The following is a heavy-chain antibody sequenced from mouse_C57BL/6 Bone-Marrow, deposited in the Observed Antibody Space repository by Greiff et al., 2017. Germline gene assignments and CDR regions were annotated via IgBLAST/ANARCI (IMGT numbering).Heavy chain of an antibody. J-gene: IGHJ3*01. CDR3: ARQGWLLHTWFAY. CDR2: IYPRSGNT. Sequence: QVQLKQSGAELARPGASVKLSCKASGYTFTSYGISWVKQRTGQGLEWIGEIYPRSGNTYYNEKFKGKATLTADKSSSTAYMELRSLTSEDSAVYFCARQGWLLHTWFAYWGQGTLVTVSA. CDR1: GYTFTSYG. D-gene: IGHD2-3*01. V-gene: IGHV1-81*01.